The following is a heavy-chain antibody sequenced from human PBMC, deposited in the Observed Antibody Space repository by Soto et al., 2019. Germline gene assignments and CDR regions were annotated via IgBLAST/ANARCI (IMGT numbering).Heavy chain of an antibody. V-gene: IGHV3-72*01. Sequence: EVQLVESGGGLIQPGGSLRLSCAVSGFTFSDHYINWVRQAPGKGLEWVGRTRNKAHSNTTEYAASVKSRITISRDDLKNSVKLQMNSLKTDDTAVYYCAGGTTSVVRGKTHSVDYWGKGTLVTYS. CDR2: TRNKAHSNTT. CDR3: AGGTTSVVRGKTHSVDY. J-gene: IGHJ4*02. CDR1: GFTFSDHY. D-gene: IGHD3-10*01.